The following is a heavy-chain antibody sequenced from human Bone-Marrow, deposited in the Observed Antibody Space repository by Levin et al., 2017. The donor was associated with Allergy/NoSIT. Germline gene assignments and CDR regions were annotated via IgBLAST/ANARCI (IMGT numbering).Heavy chain of an antibody. CDR2: ISFGGDTT. J-gene: IGHJ3*02. V-gene: IGHV3-11*01. D-gene: IGHD3-16*01. Sequence: GGSLRLSCVASGFSISGHYMTWIRQAPGKGLEWISYISFGGDTTFYADSVEGRFTISRDNARNSLYLQMSSLGAEDTAVYYCARDRGVGGAFDIWGQGTMVAVSS. CDR3: ARDRGVGGAFDI. CDR1: GFSISGHY.